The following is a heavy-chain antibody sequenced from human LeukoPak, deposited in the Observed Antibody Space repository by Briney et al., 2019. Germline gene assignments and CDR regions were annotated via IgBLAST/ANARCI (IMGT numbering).Heavy chain of an antibody. CDR1: GGSISSGGYY. V-gene: IGHV4-30-2*01. Sequence: SETLSLTCTVSGGSISSGGYYWSWIRQPPGKGLEWIGYIYHSGSTYYNPSLKSRVTISVDRSKNQFSLKLSSVTAADTAVYYCARAYCSSTSCPPGYWGQGTLVTVSS. D-gene: IGHD2-2*01. CDR3: ARAYCSSTSCPPGY. J-gene: IGHJ4*02. CDR2: IYHSGST.